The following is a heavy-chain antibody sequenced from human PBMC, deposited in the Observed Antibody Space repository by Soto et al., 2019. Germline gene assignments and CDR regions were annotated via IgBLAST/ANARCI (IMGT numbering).Heavy chain of an antibody. CDR2: INYRGSL. Sequence: SETLSLTCTVTGGSMTSGDQYWTWIRHPPGEGLEWFGNINYRGSLYYNPSLKSRLTMSVDTSKNQFSLNLSSVTAADTAVYYCARERPQRQGRNMDVWGQGTTVTVSS. D-gene: IGHD1-1*01. CDR1: GGSMTSGDQY. J-gene: IGHJ6*02. V-gene: IGHV4-31*03. CDR3: ARERPQRQGRNMDV.